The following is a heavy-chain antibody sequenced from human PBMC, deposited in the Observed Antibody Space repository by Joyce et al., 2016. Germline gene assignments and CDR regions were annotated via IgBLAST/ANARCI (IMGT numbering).Heavy chain of an antibody. D-gene: IGHD3-16*02. V-gene: IGHV3-30*18. J-gene: IGHJ6*04. CDR3: AKDFSKSTVGGVVVSHGLDG. CDR2: RAYDGSDK. Sequence: QLELVESGGGVVQPGRSLRLSCAAFGFSFIDYGIHWVRQAPGKGLGWVAVRAYDGSDKYYADSVKGRFTISRDNSKNTLYLQMNSLRAEETVVYNCAKDFSKSTVGGVVVSHGLDGWGNGTAVTVST. CDR1: GFSFIDYG.